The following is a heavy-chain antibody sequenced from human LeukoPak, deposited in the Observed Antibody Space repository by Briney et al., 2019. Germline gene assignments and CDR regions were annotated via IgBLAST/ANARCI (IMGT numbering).Heavy chain of an antibody. CDR3: ARAGIAVAGTWGNDY. D-gene: IGHD6-19*01. V-gene: IGHV3-21*01. CDR1: GFTFSSYS. Sequence: GVSLRLSCAASGFTFSSYSMNWVRQAPGKGLEWVSSISSSSYVYYADSVKGRFTISRDNAKNSLYLQMNSLRAEDTAVYYCARAGIAVAGTWGNDYWGQGTLVTVSS. CDR2: ISSSSYV. J-gene: IGHJ4*02.